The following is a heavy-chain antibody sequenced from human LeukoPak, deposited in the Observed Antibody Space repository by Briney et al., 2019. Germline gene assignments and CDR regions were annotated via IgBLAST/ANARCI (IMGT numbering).Heavy chain of an antibody. CDR2: ISGHDGST. Sequence: GGSLRLSCAASGFTFNNYAMTWVRQAPGKGLEWVSTISGHDGSTYYTDSVTGRFTISRDNSKNTLYLQMNSLRAEDTALYYCAKDKDYGYYMDVWGKGTTVTVSS. CDR3: AKDKDYGYYMDV. V-gene: IGHV3-23*01. J-gene: IGHJ6*03. D-gene: IGHD3-16*01. CDR1: GFTFNNYA.